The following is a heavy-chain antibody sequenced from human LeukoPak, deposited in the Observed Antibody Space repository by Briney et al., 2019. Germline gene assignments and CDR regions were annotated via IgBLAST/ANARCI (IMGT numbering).Heavy chain of an antibody. CDR1: GFTFSNYA. V-gene: IGHV3-23*01. CDR2: ISGVGDST. Sequence: GGSLRLSCAASGFTFSNYAMNWDRQAPGKGLEWVSTISGVGDSTYYAESVKGRFTMSRDNSKNTLYLQMNSLRAEDTAVYYCASDAFDIWGQGTMVTVSS. CDR3: ASDAFDI. J-gene: IGHJ3*02.